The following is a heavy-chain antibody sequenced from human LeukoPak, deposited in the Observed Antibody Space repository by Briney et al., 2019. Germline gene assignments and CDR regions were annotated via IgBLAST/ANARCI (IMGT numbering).Heavy chain of an antibody. CDR3: ARGAGYDILTGYYV. V-gene: IGHV3-66*01. CDR2: IYSVGST. CDR1: GFTVSNNY. D-gene: IGHD3-9*01. J-gene: IGHJ6*04. Sequence: GGSLRLSCAASGFTVSNNYMSWVRQAPGKGLEWVSVIYSVGSTYYADSVKGRFIVSRDNSKNTLHLQMNNLRAEDTAVYYCARGAGYDILTGYYVWGKGTTVTVSS.